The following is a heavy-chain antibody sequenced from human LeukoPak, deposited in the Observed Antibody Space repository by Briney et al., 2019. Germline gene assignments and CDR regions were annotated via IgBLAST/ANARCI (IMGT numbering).Heavy chain of an antibody. V-gene: IGHV4-59*01. CDR3: ARGVAARPGVFEGLLFDY. CDR1: GGSISSYY. CDR2: IYYSGST. Sequence: SETLSLTCTVSGGSISSYYWSWIRQPPGKGLEWIGYIYYSGSTNYNPSLKSRVTISVDTSKNQFSLKLSSVTAADTAVYYCARGVAARPGVFEGLLFDYWGQGTLVTVSS. J-gene: IGHJ4*02. D-gene: IGHD6-6*01.